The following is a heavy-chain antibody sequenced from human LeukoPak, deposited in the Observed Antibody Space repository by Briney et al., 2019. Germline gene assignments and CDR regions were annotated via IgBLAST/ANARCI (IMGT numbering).Heavy chain of an antibody. CDR1: GGSISSGGYY. V-gene: IGHV4-31*03. D-gene: IGHD6-19*01. Sequence: SQTLSLTCTVSGGSISSGGYYWSWIRQHPGKGLEWIGYIYYSGSTYYNPSLKSRVTISVDTSKNQFSLKLSSVTTADTAVYYCARXXXIXXAGTIDYWGQGTLVTV. CDR3: ARXXXIXXAGTIDY. CDR2: IYYSGST. J-gene: IGHJ4*02.